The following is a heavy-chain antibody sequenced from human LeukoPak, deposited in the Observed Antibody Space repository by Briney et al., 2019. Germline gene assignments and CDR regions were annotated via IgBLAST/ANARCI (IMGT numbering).Heavy chain of an antibody. CDR2: ISTNGVGT. V-gene: IGHV3-64*01. CDR1: GFTFSTYA. J-gene: IGHJ4*02. CDR3: ARYGSGSCYDY. Sequence: PGGSLRLSCAASGFTFSTYAMRWVRQAPGQGLEYVSAISTNGVGTYYANSVKGRFIISRDNSKNTLYLQMGSLRAEDMAVYYCARYGSGSCYDYWGQGTLVTVSS. D-gene: IGHD3-10*01.